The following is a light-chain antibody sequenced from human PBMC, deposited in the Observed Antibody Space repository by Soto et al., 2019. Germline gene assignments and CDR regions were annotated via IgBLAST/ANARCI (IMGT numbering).Light chain of an antibody. CDR1: QSVGTNY. CDR3: QRYGG. CDR2: ATS. V-gene: IGKV3-20*01. J-gene: IGKJ1*01. Sequence: EIVLTQSPGTLSLSPGERATLSCRASQSVGTNYLAWFQQKPGQAPRLLIYATSTRATGIPDRFSGSGSGTDFTLTISSLEPEDSAVYYCQRYGGFGQGTKVDIK.